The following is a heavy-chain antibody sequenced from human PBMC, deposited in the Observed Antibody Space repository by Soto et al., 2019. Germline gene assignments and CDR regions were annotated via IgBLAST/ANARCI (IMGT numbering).Heavy chain of an antibody. D-gene: IGHD3-10*01. J-gene: IGHJ5*02. CDR1: GGSINSYF. CDR3: ANLGGWGVFDV. V-gene: IGHV4-59*01. Sequence: PSETLSLTCTVSGGSINSYFWSWFRQPPGKGLEWIGYIHYSGSTSYSPSLKSRVTISVDTSQNQLSLRLSSVTAAYTAGYYCANLGGWGVFDVWGQGALVTVSS. CDR2: IHYSGST.